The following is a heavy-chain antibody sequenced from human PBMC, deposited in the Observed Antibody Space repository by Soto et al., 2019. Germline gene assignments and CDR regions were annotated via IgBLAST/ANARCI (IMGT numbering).Heavy chain of an antibody. CDR1: GFTFDDYA. Sequence: EVQLVESGGGLVQPGRSLRLSCAASGFTFDDYAMHWVRQVPGKGLELVSGINWNSGSIGYGDSVKGRFAISRDNAKNSLHLQMNSLSAEDTAFYYCVKDESINWYSGHFRHWGQGNLVTVSS. CDR2: INWNSGSI. D-gene: IGHD6-13*01. J-gene: IGHJ1*01. CDR3: VKDESINWYSGHFRH. V-gene: IGHV3-9*01.